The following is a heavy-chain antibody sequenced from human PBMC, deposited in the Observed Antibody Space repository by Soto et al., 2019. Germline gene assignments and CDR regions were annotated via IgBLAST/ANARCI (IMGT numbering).Heavy chain of an antibody. Sequence: VKVSCKVSGYTLTEFSMHWVRQAPGKGIEWMGGFDPEDGETIYAQKFQGRVTMTEDTSTETAYMEMSSLRSEDTAVYYCATAIVVVPAAIGYCGMYVWGEGTTVTVS. CDR2: FDPEDGET. CDR3: ATAIVVVPAAIGYCGMYV. D-gene: IGHD2-2*02. J-gene: IGHJ6*02. CDR1: GYTLTEFS. V-gene: IGHV1-24*01.